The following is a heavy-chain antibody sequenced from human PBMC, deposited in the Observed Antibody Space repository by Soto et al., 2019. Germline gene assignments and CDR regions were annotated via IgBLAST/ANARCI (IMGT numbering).Heavy chain of an antibody. J-gene: IGHJ5*02. CDR2: TYHSGNP. CDR1: GGSISSYY. V-gene: IGHV4-59*12. Sequence: PSETLSLTCTVSGGSISSYYWSWIRQPPGKGLEWIGHTYHSGNPYYNPSLKSRVIISVDRSKNQFSLKVSSVTAADTAVYYCARETYGDYVGYCDPWGQGILVTVS. CDR3: ARETYGDYVGYCDP. D-gene: IGHD4-17*01.